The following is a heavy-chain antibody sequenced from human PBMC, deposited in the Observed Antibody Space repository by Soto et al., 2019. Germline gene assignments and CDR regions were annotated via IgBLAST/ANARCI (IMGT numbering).Heavy chain of an antibody. Sequence: GGSLRLSCAASGFTFSSSEMYWVRQAPGKGLEWVSYIHPGGQIIFYADSVKGRFTFSRDNAKNSVYLQMNNLRAEDTAVYYCARRGSSWGQGTMVTVSS. D-gene: IGHD2-2*01. V-gene: IGHV3-48*03. CDR1: GFTFSSSE. J-gene: IGHJ3*01. CDR3: ARRGSS. CDR2: IHPGGQII.